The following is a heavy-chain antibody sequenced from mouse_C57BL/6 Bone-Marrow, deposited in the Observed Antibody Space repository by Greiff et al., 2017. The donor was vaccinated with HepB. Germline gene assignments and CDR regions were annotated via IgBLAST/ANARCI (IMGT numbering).Heavy chain of an antibody. J-gene: IGHJ4*01. Sequence: VQLKESGAELVRPGASVNLSCTASGFNIKDDYMHWVKQRPEQGLEWIGWVDPENGDTEYASKFQGKATITADTSSNTAYLQLSSLTSEDTAVYYCTTFLLPRYAMDYWGQGTSVTVSS. CDR2: VDPENGDT. CDR1: GFNIKDDY. CDR3: TTFLLPRYAMDY. V-gene: IGHV14-4*01. D-gene: IGHD2-10*01.